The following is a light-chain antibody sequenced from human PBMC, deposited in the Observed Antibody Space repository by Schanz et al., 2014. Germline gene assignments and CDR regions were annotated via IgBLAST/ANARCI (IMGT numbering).Light chain of an antibody. J-gene: IGKJ2*01. V-gene: IGKV3-15*01. Sequence: EIVMTQSSGTLSVSPGERATLSCRASQSISSNLAWYQQKPGQAPRLLIYGASTRATGIPARFSGSGSGTEFTLTISSLQSEDFAVYYCQQYDNWPPMYTFGQGTKLEIK. CDR3: QQYDNWPPMYT. CDR2: GAS. CDR1: QSISSN.